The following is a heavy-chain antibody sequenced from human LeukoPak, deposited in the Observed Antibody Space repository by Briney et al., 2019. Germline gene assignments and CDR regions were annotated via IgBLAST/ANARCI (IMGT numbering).Heavy chain of an antibody. Sequence: GGSLRLSCAASGFIFSNYSMNWVRQAPGKGLEWVSWISSTSNTIYYADSVKGRFTISRDNAKNSLDLQMNSRRDEDTAVYYCARPSRSTGPAYWGQGTLVTVSS. CDR3: ARPSRSTGPAY. CDR2: ISSTSNTI. V-gene: IGHV3-48*02. CDR1: GFIFSNYS. J-gene: IGHJ4*02. D-gene: IGHD2-2*01.